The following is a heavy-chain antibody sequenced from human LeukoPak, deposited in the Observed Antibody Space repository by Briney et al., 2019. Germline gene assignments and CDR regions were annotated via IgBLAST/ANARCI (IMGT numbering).Heavy chain of an antibody. CDR3: ARGPGYYYDSSGYYYYYYGMDV. J-gene: IGHJ6*02. CDR2: INHSGST. Sequence: SETLSLTCAVYGGSFSGYYWSWIRQPPGKGLEWIGEINHSGSTNYNPSLKSRVTISVDTSKNQFSLKLSSMTAADTAVYYCARGPGYYYDSSGYYYYYYGMDVWGQGTTVTVSS. CDR1: GGSFSGYY. D-gene: IGHD3-22*01. V-gene: IGHV4-34*01.